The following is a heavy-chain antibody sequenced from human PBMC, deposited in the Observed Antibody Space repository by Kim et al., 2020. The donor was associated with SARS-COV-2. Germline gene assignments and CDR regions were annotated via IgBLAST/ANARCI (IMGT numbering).Heavy chain of an antibody. CDR1: GFTFSSYA. CDR3: ARSLAGMGVALQYYYYGRYV. D-gene: IGHD2-15*01. J-gene: IGHJ6*02. V-gene: IGHV3-30*04. Sequence: GGSLRLSCAASGFTFSSYAMHWVRQAPGKGLEWVAVISYDGSNKYYADSVKGRFTISRDNSKNTLYLQMNSLRAEDTAVYYCARSLAGMGVALQYYYYGRYVWGRGSTVTVSS. CDR2: ISYDGSNK.